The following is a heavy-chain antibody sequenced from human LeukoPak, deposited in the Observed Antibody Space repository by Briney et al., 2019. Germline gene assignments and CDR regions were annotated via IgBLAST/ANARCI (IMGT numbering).Heavy chain of an antibody. CDR1: GGSFSGYY. Sequence: SETLSLTCAVYGGSFSGYYWSWIRQPPGKGLEWIGEINHSGSTNYNPSLKSRVTISVDTSKNQFSRKLSSVTAADTAVYYCARSTALFDYWGQGTLVTVSS. CDR2: INHSGST. CDR3: ARSTALFDY. J-gene: IGHJ4*02. V-gene: IGHV4-34*01. D-gene: IGHD5/OR15-5a*01.